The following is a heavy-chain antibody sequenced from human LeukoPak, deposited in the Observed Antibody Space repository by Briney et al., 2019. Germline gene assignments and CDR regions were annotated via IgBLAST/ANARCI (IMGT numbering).Heavy chain of an antibody. V-gene: IGHV3-48*04. D-gene: IGHD3-9*01. J-gene: IGHJ4*02. CDR3: AKDHDILTGYYLNYFDY. CDR2: INSGGSLI. CDR1: GFTFNTYS. Sequence: PGGSLRLSCAASGFTFNTYSMMWVRQAPGKGLEWVSYINSGGSLIYYADSVKGRFTISRDNAKNSLYLQMNSLRAEDTAVYYCAKDHDILTGYYLNYFDYWGQGTLVTVSS.